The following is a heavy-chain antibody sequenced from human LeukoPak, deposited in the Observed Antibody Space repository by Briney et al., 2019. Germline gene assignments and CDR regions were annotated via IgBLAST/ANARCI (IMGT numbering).Heavy chain of an antibody. V-gene: IGHV1-69*04. J-gene: IGHJ4*02. CDR3: AREAPNHFDY. D-gene: IGHD1-14*01. Sequence: SVKVSCKASGGTFSSYAISWVRQAPGQGLEWMGRIIPIFGIANYAQKFQGRVTITADKSTSTAYMELSSLRSEDTAVYYCAREAPNHFDYWGQGTLVTVSS. CDR1: GGTFSSYA. CDR2: IIPIFGIA.